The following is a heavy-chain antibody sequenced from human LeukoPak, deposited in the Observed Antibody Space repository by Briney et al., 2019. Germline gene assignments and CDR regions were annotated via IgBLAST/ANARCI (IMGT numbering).Heavy chain of an antibody. CDR2: IYYSGST. CDR3: ARERIAVAGTVDP. Sequence: SETLSLTCTVSGGSISSSSYYWGWIRQSPGKGLEWIGNIYYSGSTYYNPSLKSRVTISVDTSKSQFSLKLSSVTAADTAVYYCARERIAVAGTVDPWGQGTLVTVSS. D-gene: IGHD6-19*01. CDR1: GGSISSSSYY. J-gene: IGHJ5*02. V-gene: IGHV4-39*07.